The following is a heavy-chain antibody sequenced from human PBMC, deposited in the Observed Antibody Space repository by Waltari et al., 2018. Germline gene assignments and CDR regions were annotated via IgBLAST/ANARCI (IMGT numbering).Heavy chain of an antibody. Sequence: EVQLVESGGGLVKPGGSLRLSCAASGFNFFAPCLTWVRQAPGKGLEWVGRIKRSADGGAAEYAPPVNGRFIISRDDSTSTLYLQMNSLKSEDTAVYYCITDPANAYVRWFDPWGQGTLVTVSS. CDR3: ITDPANAYVRWFDP. J-gene: IGHJ5*02. CDR1: GFNFFAPC. V-gene: IGHV3-15*01. D-gene: IGHD2-2*01. CDR2: IKRSADGGAA.